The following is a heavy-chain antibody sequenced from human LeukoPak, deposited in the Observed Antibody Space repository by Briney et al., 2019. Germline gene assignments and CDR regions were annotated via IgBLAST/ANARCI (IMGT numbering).Heavy chain of an antibody. Sequence: PGGSLRLSCAASGLTFSRHWMTWDRQAPGKGLEWVANIKHDGSEKNYVGSVKGRFTISRDNAKNSLYLQMNSLRAEDTAVYYCATPLDYYDRSDSHQGGDWGQGTLVTVSS. CDR2: IKHDGSEK. CDR3: ATPLDYYDRSDSHQGGD. V-gene: IGHV3-7*03. CDR1: GLTFSRHW. D-gene: IGHD3-22*01. J-gene: IGHJ4*02.